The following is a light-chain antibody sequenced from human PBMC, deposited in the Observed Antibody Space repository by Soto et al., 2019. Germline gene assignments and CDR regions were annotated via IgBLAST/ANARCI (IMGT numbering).Light chain of an antibody. CDR2: GAS. V-gene: IGKV3-15*01. Sequence: EIVMTQSPATLSVSPGERATLSCRASQSVGSNLAWYQQKPGQAPRLLIYGASTRATGIPARFSGSGSGTEFTRTISSLQSEDFAIYFCQKYNNWPPDMTFGQGTKVEIK. CDR3: QKYNNWPPDMT. J-gene: IGKJ1*01. CDR1: QSVGSN.